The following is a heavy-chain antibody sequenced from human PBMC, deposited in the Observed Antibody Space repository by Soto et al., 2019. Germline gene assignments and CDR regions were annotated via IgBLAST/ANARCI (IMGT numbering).Heavy chain of an antibody. Sequence: EVQLLESGGGLVQPGGSLRLSCAASGFTFSSYAMSWVRQAPGKGLEWVSAISGSRGSTYYADSVKGRFTISRDNSKNTLYLQMNSLRAEDTAVYYCAKDDEPTIYYYVWGSYRYPPDAFDIWGQGTMVTVSS. CDR1: GFTFSSYA. V-gene: IGHV3-23*01. D-gene: IGHD3-16*02. CDR2: ISGSRGST. J-gene: IGHJ3*02. CDR3: AKDDEPTIYYYVWGSYRYPPDAFDI.